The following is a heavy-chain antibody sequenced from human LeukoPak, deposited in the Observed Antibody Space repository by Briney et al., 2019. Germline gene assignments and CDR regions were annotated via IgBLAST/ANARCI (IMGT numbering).Heavy chain of an antibody. J-gene: IGHJ6*03. D-gene: IGHD1-26*01. Sequence: SETLSLTCTVSGGSISSYYWSWIRQPAGKGLEWIGRIYTSGNTNYNPSLKSRVTISVDKSKNQFSLRVSSVTAADTATYYCARVLVGANYYYYYMDVWGKGTTVTVSS. CDR3: ARVLVGANYYYYYMDV. CDR1: GGSISSYY. CDR2: IYTSGNT. V-gene: IGHV4-4*07.